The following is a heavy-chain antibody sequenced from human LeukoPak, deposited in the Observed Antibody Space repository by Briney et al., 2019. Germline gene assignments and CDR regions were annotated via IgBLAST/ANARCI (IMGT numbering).Heavy chain of an antibody. D-gene: IGHD1-26*01. CDR3: ARMGGQLLQDAFDI. CDR1: GFTFSSYA. CDR2: ISSDGSNI. Sequence: PGGSLRLSCAASGFTFSSYAMHWVRQAPGKGLGWVAAISSDGSNIYYADSVKGRFTISRDNSKNTLYLQMNNLRAEDTAVYYCARMGGQLLQDAFDIWGQGTTVTVSS. V-gene: IGHV3-30-3*01. J-gene: IGHJ3*02.